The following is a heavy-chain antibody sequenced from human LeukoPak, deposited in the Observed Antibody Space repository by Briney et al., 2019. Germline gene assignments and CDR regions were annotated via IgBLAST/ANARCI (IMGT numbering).Heavy chain of an antibody. J-gene: IGHJ4*02. CDR2: ISGSGGST. D-gene: IGHD1-26*01. CDR1: GFTFSSYA. Sequence: GGSLRLSCAASGFTFSSYAMTWVRQAPGKGLEWVSIISGSGGSTSYADSVKGRFTISRDNSKNTLYLQMNSLRAEDTAVYYCASPVGAPDYWGQGTLVTVSS. V-gene: IGHV3-23*01. CDR3: ASPVGAPDY.